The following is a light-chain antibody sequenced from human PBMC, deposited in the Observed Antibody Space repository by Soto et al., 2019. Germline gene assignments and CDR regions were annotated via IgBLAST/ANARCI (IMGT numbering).Light chain of an antibody. CDR3: AAWDDRLKGYV. V-gene: IGLV1-44*01. Sequence: QSVLTQPPSASGTPGHRVTISCSGSGSNFGSNTVNWYQHLPGTAPKLLIYNNDQRPSGVPDRFSGSKSGTSASLAISGLQSDDEADYYCAAWDDRLKGYVFGTGTQLTVL. CDR1: GSNFGSNT. J-gene: IGLJ1*01. CDR2: NND.